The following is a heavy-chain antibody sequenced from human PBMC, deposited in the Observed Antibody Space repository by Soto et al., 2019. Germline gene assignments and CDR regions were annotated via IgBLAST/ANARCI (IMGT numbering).Heavy chain of an antibody. CDR1: GFTFSSYG. Sequence: PGGSLRLSCAASGFTFSSYGMHWVRQAPGKGLEWVAVISYDGSNKYYADSVKGRFTISRDNSKNTLYLQMNSLRAEDTAVYYCTRDKEIFGYYYMDVWGKGTTVTVSS. CDR2: ISYDGSNK. V-gene: IGHV3-30*03. J-gene: IGHJ6*03. D-gene: IGHD3-3*01. CDR3: TRDKEIFGYYYMDV.